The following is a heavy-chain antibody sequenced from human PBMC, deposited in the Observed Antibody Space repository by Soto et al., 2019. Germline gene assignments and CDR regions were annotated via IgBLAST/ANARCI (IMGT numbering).Heavy chain of an antibody. V-gene: IGHV3-53*04. CDR3: ARDRITIFGVVSGAFDI. CDR2: IYSGGST. Sequence: GGSLRLSCAASGFTVSSNYMSWVRQAPGKGLEWVSVIYSGGSTYYADSVKGRFTISRHNSKNTLYLQMNSLRAEDTAVYYCARDRITIFGVVSGAFDIWGQGTMVTVSS. D-gene: IGHD3-3*01. J-gene: IGHJ3*02. CDR1: GFTVSSNY.